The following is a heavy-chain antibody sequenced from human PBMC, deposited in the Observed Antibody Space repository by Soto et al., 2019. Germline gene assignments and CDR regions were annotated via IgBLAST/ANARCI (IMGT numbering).Heavy chain of an antibody. CDR2: INGGNGDT. CDR3: ARGRSLFRAGDTSVNFFDY. CDR1: GYTLSSYG. Sequence: VQLVQSEAEAKKPGASVKVSCKASGYTLSSYGIHWVRQAPGQRLEWMGWINGGNGDTMYAQKFQDRVTMTRGTSANTAYMEVSSLASKDTAVYYCARGRSLFRAGDTSVNFFDYWGQGTLVTVSS. D-gene: IGHD1-26*01. V-gene: IGHV1-3*01. J-gene: IGHJ4*02.